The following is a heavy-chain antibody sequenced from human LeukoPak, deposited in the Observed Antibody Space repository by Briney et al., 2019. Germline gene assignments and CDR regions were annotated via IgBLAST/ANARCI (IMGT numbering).Heavy chain of an antibody. D-gene: IGHD2-15*01. CDR1: GFTFSNCA. J-gene: IGHJ3*02. CDR2: LSGSGGTT. V-gene: IGHV3-23*01. CDR3: ARGLDVVSASNDAFDI. Sequence: GGSLRLSCAASGFTFSNCAMSWVRQAPGKGLEWVSALSGSGGTTYYADSVKGRFTISRDNSKNTLYLQMNSLRAEDTAVYYCARGLDVVSASNDAFDIWGQGTMVTVSS.